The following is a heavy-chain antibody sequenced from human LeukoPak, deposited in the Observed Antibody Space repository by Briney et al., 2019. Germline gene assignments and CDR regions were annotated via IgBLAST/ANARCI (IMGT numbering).Heavy chain of an antibody. V-gene: IGHV4-34*01. CDR1: GGSFSGYY. Sequence: PSETLSLTCAVYGGSFSGYYWSWIRQPPGKGLEWIGEINHSGSTNYNPSLKSRVIISIDTSKNQISLSLSSVTAADTAVYYCARDRDDGFDLWGRGTLVTVSS. J-gene: IGHJ2*01. CDR2: INHSGST. CDR3: ARDRDDGFDL. D-gene: IGHD1-1*01.